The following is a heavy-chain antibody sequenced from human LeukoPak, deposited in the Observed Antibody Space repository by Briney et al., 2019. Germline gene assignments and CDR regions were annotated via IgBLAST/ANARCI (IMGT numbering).Heavy chain of an antibody. CDR2: IYYSGST. CDR1: GGSISSSSYY. D-gene: IGHD3-16*02. Sequence: SETLSLTCTVSGGSISSSSYYWGWIRQPPGKGLEWIGSIYYSGSTYYNPSLKSRVTISADTSKNQFSLQLNSVTPEDTAIYYCARGGLISLANTPLGAFDIWGQGTMVSVSS. CDR3: ARGGLISLANTPLGAFDI. J-gene: IGHJ3*02. V-gene: IGHV4-39*01.